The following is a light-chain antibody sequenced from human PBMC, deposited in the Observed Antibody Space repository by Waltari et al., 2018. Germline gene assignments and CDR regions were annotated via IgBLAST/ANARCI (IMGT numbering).Light chain of an antibody. CDR1: QGISSY. V-gene: IGKV1-8*01. Sequence: AIRMTQSPSSFSASTGDRVTITCRASQGISSYLAWYQQKPGKAPKLLIYAASTLQSGVPSRFSGRGSGTYFTLTISCLQSEDFATYYCQQYYSYPPITFGQGTRLEIK. CDR2: AAS. J-gene: IGKJ5*01. CDR3: QQYYSYPPIT.